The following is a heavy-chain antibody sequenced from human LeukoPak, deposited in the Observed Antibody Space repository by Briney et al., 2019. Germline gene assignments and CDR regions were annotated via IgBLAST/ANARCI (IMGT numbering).Heavy chain of an antibody. D-gene: IGHD6-6*01. CDR1: GFTFSSYW. V-gene: IGHV3-21*01. Sequence: TGGSLRLSCVASGFTFSSYWMHWVRQDPRKGLEWVSSISSSSSYIYYADSVKGRFTISRDNAKNSLYLQMNSLRAEDTAVYYCARARQLAPFYYYYMDVWGKGTTVTVSS. J-gene: IGHJ6*03. CDR3: ARARQLAPFYYYYMDV. CDR2: ISSSSSYI.